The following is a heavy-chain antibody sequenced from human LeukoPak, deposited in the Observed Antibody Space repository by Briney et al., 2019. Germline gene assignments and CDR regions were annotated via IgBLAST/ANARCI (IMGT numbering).Heavy chain of an antibody. D-gene: IGHD3-3*01. CDR3: ARRSGLGIGFGYYYYYMDV. V-gene: IGHV1-8*01. J-gene: IGHJ6*03. CDR2: MNPNSGNT. CDR1: GYTFTSYD. Sequence: GASVTVSCKASGYTFTSYDINWVRQATGQGLEWMGWMNPNSGNTGYAQKFQGRVTMTRNTSISTAYMELSSLRSEDTAVYYCARRSGLGIGFGYYYYYMDVWGKGTTVTVSS.